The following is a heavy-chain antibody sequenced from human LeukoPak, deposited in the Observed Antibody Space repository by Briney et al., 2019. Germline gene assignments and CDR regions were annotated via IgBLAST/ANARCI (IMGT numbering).Heavy chain of an antibody. Sequence: GGSLRLSCAASGFTFSSYAMSWVRQAPGTGLEWVSTISGSGSGSSTYYADSVNGRFTISRDNSKDTLYLQMNSLRAEDTAVYYCAKLLAVTNSYYFNYWGQGTLVTVSS. V-gene: IGHV3-23*01. J-gene: IGHJ4*02. CDR1: GFTFSSYA. CDR2: ISGSGSGSST. D-gene: IGHD6-19*01. CDR3: AKLLAVTNSYYFNY.